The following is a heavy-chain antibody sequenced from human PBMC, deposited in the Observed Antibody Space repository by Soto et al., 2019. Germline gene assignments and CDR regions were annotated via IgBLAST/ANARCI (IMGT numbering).Heavy chain of an antibody. J-gene: IGHJ4*02. D-gene: IGHD5-12*01. Sequence: PSETLSLTCTVSGGSISSGDYYWSWIRQPPGKGLEWIGYIYYSGSTNYNPSLKSRVTISVDTSKNQFSLKLSSVTAADTAVYYCARGRWLRYYFDYWGQGTLVTVSS. CDR2: IYYSGST. CDR1: GGSISSGDYY. CDR3: ARGRWLRYYFDY. V-gene: IGHV4-61*08.